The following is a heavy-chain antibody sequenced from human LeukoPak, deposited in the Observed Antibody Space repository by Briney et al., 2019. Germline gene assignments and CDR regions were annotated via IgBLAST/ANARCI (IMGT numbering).Heavy chain of an antibody. D-gene: IGHD3-22*01. J-gene: IGHJ5*02. CDR2: ISYDGSDK. CDR3: ARGGAVIIDPSLGWFDP. Sequence: GGSLRLSCTASGFTFKSYTIHRVRHAPGKGLEWVALISYDGSDKYKADSAKGRFTISRDNSKNTVYLQMNSLRVEDTAVYYCARGGAVIIDPSLGWFDPWGQGTLVTVSS. CDR1: GFTFKSYT. V-gene: IGHV3-30*04.